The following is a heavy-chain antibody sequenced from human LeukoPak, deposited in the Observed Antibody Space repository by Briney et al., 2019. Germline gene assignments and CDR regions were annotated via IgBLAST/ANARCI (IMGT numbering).Heavy chain of an antibody. CDR2: IYSGGST. D-gene: IGHD3-3*01. V-gene: IGHV3-53*01. CDR1: GFTVSSNY. Sequence: GGSLRLSCAASGFTVSSNYMSWVRQAPGKGLEWVSVIYSGGSTYYADSVKGRFTISRDNAKNSLYLQMNSLRAEDTAVYYCASQHNYDFWSGYFSFPPGTPHTDYWGQGTLVTVSS. CDR3: ASQHNYDFWSGYFSFPPGTPHTDY. J-gene: IGHJ4*02.